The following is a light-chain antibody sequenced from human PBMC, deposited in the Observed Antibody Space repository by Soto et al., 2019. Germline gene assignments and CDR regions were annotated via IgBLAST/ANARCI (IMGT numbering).Light chain of an antibody. CDR1: QSVSSN. Sequence: EVVMTQSPATLSVSPGERATLSCRASQSVSSNLAWYQQKPGQAPRLLIYGASTRATGIPARFSGSGSGTKFTLTISSLQSEDFAVYCCQQYKNWPPWTVGQGTKVEIK. CDR3: QQYKNWPPWT. CDR2: GAS. V-gene: IGKV3-15*01. J-gene: IGKJ1*01.